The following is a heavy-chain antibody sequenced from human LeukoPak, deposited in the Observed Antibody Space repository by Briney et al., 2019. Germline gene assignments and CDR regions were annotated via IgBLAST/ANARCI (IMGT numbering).Heavy chain of an antibody. Sequence: PGGSLRLSCAASGFTFSSYEMHWVRQAPGKGLEWVSYISSSGSTIYYADSVKGRFTISRDNAKNSLYLQMNSLRAEDTAVYYCARRAGGYSHPYDYWGQGILVTVSS. CDR3: ARRAGGYSHPYDY. V-gene: IGHV3-48*03. D-gene: IGHD4-23*01. CDR2: ISSSGSTI. CDR1: GFTFSSYE. J-gene: IGHJ4*02.